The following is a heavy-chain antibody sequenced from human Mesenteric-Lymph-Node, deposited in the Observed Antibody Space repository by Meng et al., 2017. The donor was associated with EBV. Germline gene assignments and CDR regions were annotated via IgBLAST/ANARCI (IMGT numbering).Heavy chain of an antibody. V-gene: IGHV1-8*01. CDR2: MNPNSGNT. Sequence: VQVVRFGAEVKKPGASVKVSCKASGYTFTSYDINWVRQATGQGLEWMGWMNPNSGNTGYAQKFQGRVTMTRNTSISTAYMELSSLRSEDTAVYYCARSAGGDYSFDPRGQGTPVTVSS. J-gene: IGHJ5*02. CDR3: ARSAGGDYSFDP. CDR1: GYTFTSYD. D-gene: IGHD4-17*01.